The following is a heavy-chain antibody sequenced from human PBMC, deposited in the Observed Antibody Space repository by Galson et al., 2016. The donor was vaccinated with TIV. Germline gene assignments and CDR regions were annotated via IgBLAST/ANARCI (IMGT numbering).Heavy chain of an antibody. J-gene: IGHJ4*02. CDR3: AREGIVVAGTIDY. CDR1: GFTFSTYG. D-gene: IGHD6-19*01. CDR2: IWYDGSNK. Sequence: LRLSCAASGFTFSTYGMHWVRQAPGKGLEWVAVIWYDGSNKYYGDSVKGRFTISRDNSKNTLYLQMNSLRAEDTAVYYCAREGIVVAGTIDYWGQGTLVIVSS. V-gene: IGHV3-33*01.